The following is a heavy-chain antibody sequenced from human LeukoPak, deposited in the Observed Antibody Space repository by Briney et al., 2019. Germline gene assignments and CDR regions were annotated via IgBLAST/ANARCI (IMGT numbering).Heavy chain of an antibody. CDR2: ISSDSRTI. D-gene: IGHD3-10*01. V-gene: IGHV3-48*01. CDR1: GFTFSNYI. Sequence: GGSLRLSCAASGFTFSNYIMNWVRQAPGKGLEWVSYISSDSRTIYYADSVKGRFTISRDNAKNSLYLQMNSLRAEDTAVYYCARSQNYYGSGDYWSPGTLVTVSS. CDR3: ARSQNYYGSGDY. J-gene: IGHJ4*02.